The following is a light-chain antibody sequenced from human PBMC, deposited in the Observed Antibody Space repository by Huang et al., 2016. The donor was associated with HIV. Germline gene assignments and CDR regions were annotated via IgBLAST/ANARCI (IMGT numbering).Light chain of an antibody. J-gene: IGKJ4*01. CDR1: QSVSSD. CDR3: QQRSNWAPIT. V-gene: IGKV3-11*01. Sequence: EIVLTQSPATLSLSPGERATLSCRASQSVSSDLAWYQHTPGQALRLLIYDASNRATGIPARFSGSGSGTAFTLTISSLEPEDFAVYYCQQRSNWAPITFGGGTKVEIK. CDR2: DAS.